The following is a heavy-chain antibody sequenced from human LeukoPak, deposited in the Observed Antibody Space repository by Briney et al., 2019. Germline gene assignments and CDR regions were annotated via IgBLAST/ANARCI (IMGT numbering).Heavy chain of an antibody. Sequence: SETLSLTCAVYGGSFSGYYWSWIRQPPGKGLEWIGYIYYSGSTNYNPSLKSRVTISVDTSKNQFSLKLSSVIAADTAVYYCARESYGDYVGNWFDPWGQGTLVTVSS. CDR3: ARESYGDYVGNWFDP. J-gene: IGHJ5*02. V-gene: IGHV4-59*01. D-gene: IGHD4-17*01. CDR1: GGSFSGYY. CDR2: IYYSGST.